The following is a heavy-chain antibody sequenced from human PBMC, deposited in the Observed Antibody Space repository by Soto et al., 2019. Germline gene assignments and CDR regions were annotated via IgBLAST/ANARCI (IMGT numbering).Heavy chain of an antibody. V-gene: IGHV3-23*01. D-gene: IGHD3-3*01. CDR2: ISGSGGST. J-gene: IGHJ4*02. Sequence: GGSLRLSCAASVFTFSSYAMSWVRQAPGKGLEWVSAISGSGGSTYYADSVKGRFTISRDNSKNTLYLQMNSLRAEDTAVYYCAKFTIFGVVIIKPIAYWGQGTLVTVSS. CDR3: AKFTIFGVVIIKPIAY. CDR1: VFTFSSYA.